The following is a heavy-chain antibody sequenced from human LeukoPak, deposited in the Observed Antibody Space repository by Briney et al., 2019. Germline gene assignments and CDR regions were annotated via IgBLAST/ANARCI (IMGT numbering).Heavy chain of an antibody. CDR3: ARDGIVAAHCYDY. CDR2: INPNTGDT. D-gene: IGHD6-13*01. J-gene: IGHJ4*02. Sequence: ASVKVSCKTSGYTFNSYYVHWMRQAPGQGLEWMGWINPNTGDTEYPQRFQGRVTMTRDTSINTFFLEVSSLRSDDTAVYFCARDGIVAAHCYDYWGQGTLVTVSS. CDR1: GYTFNSYY. V-gene: IGHV1-2*02.